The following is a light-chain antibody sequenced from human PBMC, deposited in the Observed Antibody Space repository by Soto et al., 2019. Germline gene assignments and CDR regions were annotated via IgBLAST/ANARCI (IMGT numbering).Light chain of an antibody. CDR2: KES. CDR3: QQYNSYYT. V-gene: IGKV1-5*03. Sequence: DIQMTQSPSTLSASVGDRVTITCRASQRISSWLAWYQQKPGKAPKLLIYKESSLESGDPSRFSDSGSGTEFTLSNSSLQADDFANYYCQQYNSYYTFGQGSKSEIK. J-gene: IGKJ2*01. CDR1: QRISSW.